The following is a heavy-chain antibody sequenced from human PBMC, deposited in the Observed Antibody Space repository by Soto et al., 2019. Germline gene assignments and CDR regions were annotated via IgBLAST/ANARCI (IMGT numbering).Heavy chain of an antibody. J-gene: IGHJ4*02. D-gene: IGHD1-26*01. CDR1: GYTFTGYY. Sequence: QVQLVQSGAEVKKSGASVKVSCKASGYTFTGYYIHWVRQAPGQGPKWMGEISPNSGGTKYAQRFQGRVTMTRDTSITTVYMELSNLSPDDTAVYYCGKGRSGDVGVFYWGQGTLVTVYS. CDR2: ISPNSGGT. CDR3: GKGRSGDVGVFY. V-gene: IGHV1-2*02.